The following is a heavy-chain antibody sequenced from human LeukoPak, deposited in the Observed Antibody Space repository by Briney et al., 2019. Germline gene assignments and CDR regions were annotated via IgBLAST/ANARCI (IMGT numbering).Heavy chain of an antibody. V-gene: IGHV5-51*01. CDR2: IYPADSDT. Sequence: GETLKISCKGSGYRFTNYHIGWVRQMPGKGLEWMGIIYPADSDTRYRPTFRGQVTISVDKSINTAYLQWSSLKASDTAMYYCTRLISRGSDYNYVDDWGQGTLITVSS. J-gene: IGHJ4*02. D-gene: IGHD4-17*01. CDR3: TRLISRGSDYNYVDD. CDR1: GYRFTNYH.